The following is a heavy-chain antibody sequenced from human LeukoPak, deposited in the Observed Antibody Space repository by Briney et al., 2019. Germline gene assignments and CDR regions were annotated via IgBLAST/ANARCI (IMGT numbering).Heavy chain of an antibody. D-gene: IGHD1-26*01. Sequence: GGSLRLSCAASGFTFSSYNMNWVRQALGKGLEWVSYISTSSGTINHADSVKGRFTISRDNAKNSLYLQMNSLRDEDTAVYFCARERPVGATPFDFWGQGTLVTVSS. CDR2: ISTSSGTI. CDR3: ARERPVGATPFDF. CDR1: GFTFSSYN. V-gene: IGHV3-48*02. J-gene: IGHJ4*02.